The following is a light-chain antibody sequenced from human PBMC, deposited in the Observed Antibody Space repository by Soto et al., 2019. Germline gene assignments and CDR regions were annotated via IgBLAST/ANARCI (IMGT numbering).Light chain of an antibody. CDR3: QQTYSFPRT. CDR1: KSITNY. CDR2: IAS. V-gene: IGKV1-39*01. J-gene: IGKJ1*01. Sequence: DIQMAQSPTSLSASVGDRVTITCWASKSITNYLNWYQQKPGRAPQLLIYIASSLQSGVPSRFSGSGSGTDFTLTISSLQPEDFATYYCQQTYSFPRTFGQGTRVEIK.